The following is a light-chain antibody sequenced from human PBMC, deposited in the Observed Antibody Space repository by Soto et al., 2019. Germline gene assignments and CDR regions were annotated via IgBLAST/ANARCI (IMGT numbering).Light chain of an antibody. V-gene: IGKV1-5*03. J-gene: IGKJ1*01. CDR3: QQYNDNWT. CDR2: KAS. Sequence: DIQMTQSLFTLSASVGDRVTITFRASQSISSWLAWYQQKPGKAPKLLIYKASTLQSGVPSRFSGSGSGTEFTLAISSLQPDDSATYYCQQYNDNWTFGQGTKVDIK. CDR1: QSISSW.